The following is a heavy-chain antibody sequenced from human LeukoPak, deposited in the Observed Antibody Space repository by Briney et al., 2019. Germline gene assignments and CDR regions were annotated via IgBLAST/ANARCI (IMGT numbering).Heavy chain of an antibody. D-gene: IGHD2-21*01. CDR2: IIPIFGTA. CDR1: GGTFSSYA. V-gene: IGHV1-69*13. J-gene: IGHJ4*02. CDR3: ARDDGAYCGGDCYSGDY. Sequence: SVKVSCKASGGTFSSYAISWVRQAPGQGLEWMGGIIPIFGTANYAQKFQGRVMITADESTSTAYMELSSLRSEDTAVYYCARDDGAYCGGDCYSGDYWGQGTLVTVSS.